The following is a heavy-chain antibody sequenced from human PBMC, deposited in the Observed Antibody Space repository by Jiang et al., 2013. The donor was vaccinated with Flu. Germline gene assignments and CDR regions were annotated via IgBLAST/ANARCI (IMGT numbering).Heavy chain of an antibody. Sequence: GAEVKKPGSSVKVSCKASGGTFSSYAISWVRQAPGQGLEWMGGIIPIFGIANYAQKFQGRVTMTRDTSISTAYMEMSSLRSDDTAVYYCARAAHCTSTACYMNYYFGMDVWGHGTTVTVSS. V-gene: IGHV1-69*17. CDR2: IIPIFGIA. J-gene: IGHJ6*02. CDR3: ARAAHCTSTACYMNYYFGMDV. CDR1: GGTFSSYA. D-gene: IGHD2-2*02.